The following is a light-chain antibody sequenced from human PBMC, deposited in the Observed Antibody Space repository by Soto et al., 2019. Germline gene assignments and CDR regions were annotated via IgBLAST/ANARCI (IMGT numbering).Light chain of an antibody. CDR3: SSYKFSTTLRV. Sequence: QSALTQPASVSGSPGQSITISCTGTSSDVGSYNYVSWYQQHPGKAPKVLIYDVSNRPSGISTRFSGSKSGNTASLTISDLQAEDEALYYCSSYKFSTTLRVFGGGTKLTVL. V-gene: IGLV2-14*01. J-gene: IGLJ3*02. CDR2: DVS. CDR1: SSDVGSYNY.